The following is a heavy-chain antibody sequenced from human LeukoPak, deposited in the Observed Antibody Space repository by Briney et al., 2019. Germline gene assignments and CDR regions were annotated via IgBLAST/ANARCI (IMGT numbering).Heavy chain of an antibody. Sequence: SETLSLTCTVSGGSTSSYYWSWIRQPPGKGLEWIGSLYYSGSTNYNPSLKSRVTMSVDTSKNQFSLKLSSVTAADTAVYYCARGGYCSSTSCYGEGYYYYGMDVWGQGTTVTVSS. D-gene: IGHD2-2*01. J-gene: IGHJ6*02. CDR3: ARGGYCSSTSCYGEGYYYYGMDV. CDR2: LYYSGST. V-gene: IGHV4-59*12. CDR1: GGSTSSYY.